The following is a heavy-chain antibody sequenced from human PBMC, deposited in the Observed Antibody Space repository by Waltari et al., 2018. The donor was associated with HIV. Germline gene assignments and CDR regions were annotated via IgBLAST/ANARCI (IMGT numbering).Heavy chain of an antibody. V-gene: IGHV1-69*08. CDR1: GGTLSSYT. CDR3: ARDLASSGWGDY. Sequence: QVQLVQPGAEVKKPGSSVQDSCKASGGTLSSYTYSWVRQAPGQGLEWMGRIIPILGIANYAQKFQGRVTITADKSTSTAYMELSSLRSEDTAVYYCARDLASSGWGDYWGQGTLVTVSS. J-gene: IGHJ4*02. D-gene: IGHD6-19*01. CDR2: IIPILGIA.